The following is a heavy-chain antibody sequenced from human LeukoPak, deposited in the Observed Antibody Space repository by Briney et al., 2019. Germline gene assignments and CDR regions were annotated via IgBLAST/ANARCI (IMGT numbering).Heavy chain of an antibody. Sequence: GGSLRLSCAASGFTFSSYAMSWVRQAPGKGLEWVSAISGSGGSTYYADSVKGRFTISRDNPKNTLYLQMNSLRAEDTAVYYCAKGGSTDGGWYGDYWGQGTLVTVSS. CDR1: GFTFSSYA. CDR3: AKGGSTDGGWYGDY. CDR2: ISGSGGST. V-gene: IGHV3-23*01. D-gene: IGHD6-19*01. J-gene: IGHJ4*02.